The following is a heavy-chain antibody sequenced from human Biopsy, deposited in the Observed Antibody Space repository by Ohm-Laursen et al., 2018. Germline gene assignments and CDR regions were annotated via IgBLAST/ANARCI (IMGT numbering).Heavy chain of an antibody. Sequence: SQTLSLTCTVSGGSISSGNDYWSWIRQHPGKGLEWIGYIYYSGSTYYNPSLKSRVLISGDASRNQYSLKLTSVTAADTAVYYCVRDRRGWYEPWGQGTLVTVSS. CDR2: IYYSGST. D-gene: IGHD3-10*01. J-gene: IGHJ5*02. CDR3: VRDRRGWYEP. CDR1: GGSISSGNDY. V-gene: IGHV4-31*03.